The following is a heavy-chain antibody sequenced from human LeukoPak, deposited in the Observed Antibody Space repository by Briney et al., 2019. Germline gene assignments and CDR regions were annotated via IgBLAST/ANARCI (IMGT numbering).Heavy chain of an antibody. D-gene: IGHD1-26*01. V-gene: IGHV1-2*02. CDR2: INPNSGGT. Sequence: SVKVSCKASGYTFTGYYMHWVRQAPGQGLEWMGWINPNSGGTNYAQKFQGRVTMTRDTSISTAYMELSRLRSEDTAVYYCATAPSEWELLRLDAFDIWGQGTMVTVSS. CDR3: ATAPSEWELLRLDAFDI. CDR1: GYTFTGYY. J-gene: IGHJ3*02.